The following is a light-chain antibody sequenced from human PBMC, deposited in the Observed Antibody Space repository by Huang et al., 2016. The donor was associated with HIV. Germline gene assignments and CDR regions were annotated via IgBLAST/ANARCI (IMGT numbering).Light chain of an antibody. CDR1: QGILFSSNNKNY. Sequence: IVMTQSPDSLAVSLGETATINCKSSQGILFSSNNKNYSAWYQQRPGQPPKLLIYWASARESGVPDRFTGSGSGTDFTLTISSLQAEDVAVYYCQQYYITPITFGQGTRLEMK. CDR2: WAS. CDR3: QQYYITPIT. V-gene: IGKV4-1*01. J-gene: IGKJ5*01.